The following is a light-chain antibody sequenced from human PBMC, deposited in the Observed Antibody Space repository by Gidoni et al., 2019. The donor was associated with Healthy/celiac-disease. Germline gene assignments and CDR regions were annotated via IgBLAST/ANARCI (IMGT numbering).Light chain of an antibody. CDR3: QQYGSSP. CDR2: GAS. CDR1: QRVSSSY. Sequence: ELVLTQSPGTLSLSPGERATLACRASQRVSSSYLAWYQQKPGQAPRLLIYGASSRATGIPDRVSGSGSGTDFTLTSSRLEPEDFAVYYCQQYGSSPFGGGTKVEIK. V-gene: IGKV3-20*01. J-gene: IGKJ4*01.